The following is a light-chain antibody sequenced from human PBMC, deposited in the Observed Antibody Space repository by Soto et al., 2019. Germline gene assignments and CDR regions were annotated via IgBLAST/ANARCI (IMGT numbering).Light chain of an antibody. CDR3: PHYGSSVLT. J-gene: IGKJ3*01. CDR1: QSLISSY. Sequence: EIVLTQSPGTLSLSPGEGASLSCRASQSLISSYIAWYQQNPGQAPRLLIFGASSSATGIPDSFSGRGSGTDFTLTISRLEPEDFAVYYCPHYGSSVLTFGPGTKVDIK. CDR2: GAS. V-gene: IGKV3-20*01.